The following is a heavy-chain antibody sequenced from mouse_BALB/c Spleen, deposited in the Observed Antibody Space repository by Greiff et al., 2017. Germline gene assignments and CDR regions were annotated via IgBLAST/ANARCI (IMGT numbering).Heavy chain of an antibody. V-gene: IGHV5-9-4*01. CDR3: ARDYYGSSPPYAMDY. D-gene: IGHD1-1*01. J-gene: IGHJ4*01. CDR2: ISSGGSYT. CDR1: GFTFSSYA. Sequence: EVMLVESGGGLVKPGGSLKLSCAASGFTFSSYAMSWVRQSPEKRLEWVAEISSGGSYTYYPDTVTGRFTISRDNAKNTLYLEMSSLRSEDTGMYYCARDYYGSSPPYAMDYWGQGTSVTVSS.